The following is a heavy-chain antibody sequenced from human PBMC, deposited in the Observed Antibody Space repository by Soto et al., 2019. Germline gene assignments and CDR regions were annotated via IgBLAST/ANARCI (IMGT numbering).Heavy chain of an antibody. V-gene: IGHV4-4*07. CDR3: VRDGSKTLRDWFDP. J-gene: IGHJ5*02. CDR1: GGSISKFY. Sequence: QVQLQESGPGVVKPSETLSLSCSVSGGSISKFYWSWIRKTAGKGLEWMGRVYATGTTDYNPSLRSRVTMSVDISKKTFSLRLTSVTAADTGVYYCVRDGSKTLRDWFDPGARENWSPSLQ. CDR2: VYATGTT.